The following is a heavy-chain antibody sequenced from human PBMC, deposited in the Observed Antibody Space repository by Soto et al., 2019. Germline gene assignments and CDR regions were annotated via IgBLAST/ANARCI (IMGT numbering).Heavy chain of an antibody. CDR1: GGSISSGGYS. CDR3: ARVPDR. Sequence: ASETLYLTCAVSGGSISSGGYSWSWIRQPPGKGMEWIGYIYHSGSTYYNQSLKSRVTISVDRSKNQFSLKLSSVTAADTAVYYCARVPDRWGQGTLVTVS. J-gene: IGHJ5*02. CDR2: IYHSGST. V-gene: IGHV4-30-2*01. D-gene: IGHD2-2*01.